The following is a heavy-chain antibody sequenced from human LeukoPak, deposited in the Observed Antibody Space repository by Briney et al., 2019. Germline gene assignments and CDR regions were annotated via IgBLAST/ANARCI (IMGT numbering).Heavy chain of an antibody. J-gene: IGHJ4*02. D-gene: IGHD3-22*01. CDR1: GFTFSSYA. CDR2: ISYDGSNK. Sequence: PGGSLRLSCAASGFTFSSYAMHWVRQAPGKGLEWVAVISYDGSNKYYADSVKGRFTISRDNSKNTLYLQMNSLRAEDTAVYYCARDFLLYYDSSGAFDYWGQGTLVTVSS. CDR3: ARDFLLYYDSSGAFDY. V-gene: IGHV3-30*04.